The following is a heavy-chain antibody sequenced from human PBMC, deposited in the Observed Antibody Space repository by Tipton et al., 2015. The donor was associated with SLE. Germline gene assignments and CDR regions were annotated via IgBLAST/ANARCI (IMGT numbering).Heavy chain of an antibody. J-gene: IGHJ3*02. CDR3: ARSYWARDAFDI. V-gene: IGHV3-53*01. Sequence: SLRLSCAASGFFVSSNYMSWVRQAPGKGLEWVSVIYSAGSTYYADSVKGRFTISRDNAKNILYLQMNSLRVEDTAVYFCARSYWARDAFDIWGQGTMVTVPS. D-gene: IGHD2-8*02. CDR1: GFFVSSNY. CDR2: IYSAGST.